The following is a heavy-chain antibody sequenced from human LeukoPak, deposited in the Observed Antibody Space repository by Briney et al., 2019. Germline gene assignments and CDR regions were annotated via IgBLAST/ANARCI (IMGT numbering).Heavy chain of an antibody. CDR1: GFTVSDNY. J-gene: IGHJ4*02. CDR2: IYSGGTT. Sequence: PGGSLRLSCAASGFTVSDNYMSLVRQAPGQGLEWVSIIYSGGTTYYADSVKGRFTISRDISRNMVYLQMNSLRAEDTAVFYCARALPAASHTSFDYWGQGTLVTVSS. CDR3: ARALPAASHTSFDY. V-gene: IGHV3-66*01. D-gene: IGHD2-2*01.